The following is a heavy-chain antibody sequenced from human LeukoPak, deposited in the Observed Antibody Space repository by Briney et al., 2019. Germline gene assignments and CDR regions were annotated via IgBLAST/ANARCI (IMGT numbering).Heavy chain of an antibody. J-gene: IGHJ4*02. V-gene: IGHV4-31*03. CDR1: DGSISSGGYY. D-gene: IGHD3-22*01. CDR2: IYYSGST. Sequence: SETLSLTCTVSDGSISSGGYYWSWIRQHPGKCLEWIGYIYYSGSTYYNPSLKSRVTISVDTSKNQFSLKLSSVTAADAAVYYCARGHYYDSSGFDYWGQGTLVTVSS. CDR3: ARGHYYDSSGFDY.